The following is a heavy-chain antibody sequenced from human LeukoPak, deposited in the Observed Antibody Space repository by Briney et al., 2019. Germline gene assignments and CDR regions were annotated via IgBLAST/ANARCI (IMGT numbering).Heavy chain of an antibody. J-gene: IGHJ3*02. CDR3: ARASRWFGESGAFDI. D-gene: IGHD3-10*01. CDR2: ISFDGINK. V-gene: IGHV3-30*04. Sequence: GGSLRLSCAASGFSFSSYAVHWVRQAPGKGLEWVTLISFDGINKSYADSVKGRFTISRDNSKNTLYLQMNSLRAEDTAVYYCARASRWFGESGAFDIWGQGTMVTVSS. CDR1: GFSFSSYA.